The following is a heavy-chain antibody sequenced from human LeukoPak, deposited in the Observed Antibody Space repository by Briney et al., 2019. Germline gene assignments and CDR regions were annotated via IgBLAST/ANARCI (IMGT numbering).Heavy chain of an antibody. D-gene: IGHD4-11*01. Sequence: GGSLRLSCAASGFTVSSNYMSWVRQAPGKGLEWVSVIYSGGSTYYADSVKGRFTISRDNAKNSLYLQMNSLRAEDTAVYYCARGIRQYAKSYFDYWGQGTLVTVSS. J-gene: IGHJ4*02. CDR2: IYSGGST. CDR3: ARGIRQYAKSYFDY. CDR1: GFTVSSNY. V-gene: IGHV3-66*01.